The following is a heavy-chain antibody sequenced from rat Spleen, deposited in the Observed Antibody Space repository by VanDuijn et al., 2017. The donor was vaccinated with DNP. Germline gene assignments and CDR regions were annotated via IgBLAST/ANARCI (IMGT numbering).Heavy chain of an antibody. J-gene: IGHJ2*01. V-gene: IGHV5-22*01. CDR1: GFTFSDHY. CDR2: ISTSGSGT. D-gene: IGHD4-3*01. CDR3: TRGGTYYFDY. Sequence: EVQLVESGGGLVQPGRSLKLSCAASGFTFSDHYMAWVRQAPKKGLEWVATISTSGSGTYYGDTVKGRFTISRDNAKSTLYLQMNSLRPEDMATYYCTRGGTYYFDYWGQGVMVTVSS.